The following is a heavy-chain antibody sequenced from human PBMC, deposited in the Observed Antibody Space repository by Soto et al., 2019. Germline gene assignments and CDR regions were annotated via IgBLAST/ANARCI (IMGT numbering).Heavy chain of an antibody. J-gene: IGHJ4*02. V-gene: IGHV2-5*02. CDR1: GFSLSASGVG. CDR2: IYWDDDK. D-gene: IGHD2-21*02. Sequence: QITLKESGPTLVKPTQTLTLTCAFSGFSLSASGVGVGWIRQPPGKALEWLALIYWDDDKRYSPSLKSRLAITKDTSKNQVVLTMTNMDPVDTATYCCAHHDIGDTFDFWGQGTLVTVSS. CDR3: AHHDIGDTFDF.